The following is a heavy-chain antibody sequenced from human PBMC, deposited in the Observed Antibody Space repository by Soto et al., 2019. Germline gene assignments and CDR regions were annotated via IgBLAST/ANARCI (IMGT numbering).Heavy chain of an antibody. J-gene: IGHJ6*02. CDR2: INHSGNT. CDR3: ARGLAAAGYYYYYGMDV. V-gene: IGHV4-34*01. CDR1: GGAFVGYY. Sequence: PAETLSLTCAVYGGAFVGYYCSFIRQPPFKGLEWIGEINHSGNTNYNPSLKSRVTISVDTSKNQFSLKLSSVTAADTAVYYCARGLAAAGYYYYYGMDVWGQGTTVTVSS. D-gene: IGHD6-13*01.